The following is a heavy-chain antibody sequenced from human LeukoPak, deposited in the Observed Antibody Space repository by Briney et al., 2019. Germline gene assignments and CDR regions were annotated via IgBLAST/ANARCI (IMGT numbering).Heavy chain of an antibody. CDR2: INHSGST. D-gene: IGHD3-22*01. CDR1: GGSFSGYY. Sequence: SETLSLTCAVYGGSFSGYYWSWIRQPPGKGLEWIGEINHSGSTNYNPSLKSRVTISVDTSKNQFSLKLSSVTAADTAVYYCAIIYYDSSRYYRASAFDIWGQGTMVTVSS. J-gene: IGHJ3*02. CDR3: AIIYYDSSRYYRASAFDI. V-gene: IGHV4-34*01.